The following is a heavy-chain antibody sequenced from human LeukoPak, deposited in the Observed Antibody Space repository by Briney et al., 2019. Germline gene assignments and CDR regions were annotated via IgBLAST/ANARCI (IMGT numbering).Heavy chain of an antibody. Sequence: ASVKVSCKASGFTFIGYYMHWVRQAPGQGLEWMGWINPNSGGTNYAQKFQGRVTMTRDTSISTAYMELSRLRSDDTAVYYCARVGGGPYYYYGMDVWGQGTTVTVSS. J-gene: IGHJ6*02. CDR1: GFTFIGYY. V-gene: IGHV1-2*02. CDR3: ARVGGGPYYYYGMDV. D-gene: IGHD2-15*01. CDR2: INPNSGGT.